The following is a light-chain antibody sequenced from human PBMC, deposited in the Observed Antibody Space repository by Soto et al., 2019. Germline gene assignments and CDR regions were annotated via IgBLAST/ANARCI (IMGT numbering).Light chain of an antibody. CDR2: SAS. Sequence: AIQMTQSPSSLAASVGDRVTITCRASQGIRNDLGWYQQKPGKAPKLLIYSASSLQSGVPSRFSGSGSGTDFTLTISSLQPEDFATYYCLQDYNFPYTFGQGTKVDI. J-gene: IGKJ2*01. CDR1: QGIRND. V-gene: IGKV1-6*01. CDR3: LQDYNFPYT.